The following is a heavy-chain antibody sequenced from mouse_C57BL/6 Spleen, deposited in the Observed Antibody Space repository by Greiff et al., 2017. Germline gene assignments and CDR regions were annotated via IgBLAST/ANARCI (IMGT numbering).Heavy chain of an antibody. CDR2: IHPNSGST. V-gene: IGHV1-64*01. J-gene: IGHJ2*01. CDR3: AISESYCSRFDY. Sequence: QVQLQQSGAELVKPGASVKLSCKASGYTFTSYWMNWVKQRPGQGLEWIGMIHPNSGSTNYNEKFKGKATLTVDKSSSTAYMQLSSLTSEDSAVYYCAISESYCSRFDYWGQGTTLTVSS. CDR1: GYTFTSYW. D-gene: IGHD1-1*01.